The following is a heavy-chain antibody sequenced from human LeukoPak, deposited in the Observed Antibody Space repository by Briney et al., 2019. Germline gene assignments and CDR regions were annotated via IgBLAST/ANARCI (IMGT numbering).Heavy chain of an antibody. D-gene: IGHD3-3*01. CDR1: GYSISSGYY. J-gene: IGHJ4*02. CDR3: ARRYDFWSGYFDY. Sequence: SETLSLTCAVSGYSISSGYYWGWIRQPPGKGLEWIGSIYYSGSTYYNPSLKSRVTISVDTSKNQFSLKLSSVTAADTAVYYCARRYDFWSGYFDYWGQGTPVTVSS. CDR2: IYYSGST. V-gene: IGHV4-38-2*01.